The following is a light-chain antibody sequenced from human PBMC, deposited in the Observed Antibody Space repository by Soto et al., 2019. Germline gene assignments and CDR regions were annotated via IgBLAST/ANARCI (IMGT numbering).Light chain of an antibody. J-gene: IGLJ1*01. CDR1: NSDVGDYNY. Sequence: QSVLTQPASVSGYPGQSITISCTGTNSDVGDYNYVSWYQQHPGKAPKLIIYEVSSRPSGISDRFSASKSGNTASLTISGLQAEDEADYYCSSYTNSNTRVFGTGTKVTVL. CDR2: EVS. V-gene: IGLV2-14*01. CDR3: SSYTNSNTRV.